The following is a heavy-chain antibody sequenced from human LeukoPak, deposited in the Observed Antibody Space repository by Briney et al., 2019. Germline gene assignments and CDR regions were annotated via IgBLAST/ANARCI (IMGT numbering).Heavy chain of an antibody. V-gene: IGHV4-39*02. Sequence: PSETLSLTCTVSGGSISSSSYYWGWIRQPPGKGLEWIGSIYYSGSTYYNPSLKSRVTISVDTSKNQFSLKLSSVTAADTAVYYCARDLVPYSSSWGFDPWGQGTLVTVSS. CDR2: IYYSGST. J-gene: IGHJ5*02. CDR1: GGSISSSSYY. CDR3: ARDLVPYSSSWGFDP. D-gene: IGHD6-13*01.